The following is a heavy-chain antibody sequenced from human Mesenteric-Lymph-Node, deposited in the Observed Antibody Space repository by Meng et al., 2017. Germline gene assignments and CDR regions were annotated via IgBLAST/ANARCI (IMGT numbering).Heavy chain of an antibody. Sequence: GESLKISCAASGFTFSSYAMSWVRQAPGKGLEWVSAISGSGGSTYYADSVKGRFTISRDNSKNTLYLQMNSLRAEDTAVYYCAKAPAVTTTPTFDCWGQGTLVTVSS. CDR1: GFTFSSYA. CDR2: ISGSGGST. CDR3: AKAPAVTTTPTFDC. D-gene: IGHD4-17*01. J-gene: IGHJ4*02. V-gene: IGHV3-23*01.